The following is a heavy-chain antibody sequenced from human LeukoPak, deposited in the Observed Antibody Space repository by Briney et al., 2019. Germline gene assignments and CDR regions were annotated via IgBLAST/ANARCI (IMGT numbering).Heavy chain of an antibody. Sequence: GGSLRLSCAASGFTFSSYGMHWDRQAPGKGLEWVAVIWYDGSNKYYADSVKGRFTISRDNAKNTLYLQMNSLRAEDTAVYYCARDIRSSSWYFPPDYWGQGTLVTVSS. J-gene: IGHJ4*02. CDR3: ARDIRSSSWYFPPDY. V-gene: IGHV3-33*01. D-gene: IGHD6-13*01. CDR2: IWYDGSNK. CDR1: GFTFSSYG.